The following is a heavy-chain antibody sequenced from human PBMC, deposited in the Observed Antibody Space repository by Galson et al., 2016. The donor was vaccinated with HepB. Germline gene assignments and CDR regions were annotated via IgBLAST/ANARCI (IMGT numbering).Heavy chain of an antibody. CDR3: TTVGGHSDYYHFDF. CDR2: LKTEADGGAM. V-gene: IGHV3-15*01. CDR1: GLSLSNAW. J-gene: IGHJ4*02. D-gene: IGHD6-25*01. Sequence: SLRLSCAVSGLSLSNAWMSWVRQAPGKGLEWVGRLKTEADGGAMDYAAAVKGRFTISSDDSKNMVFLQMDSVKTEDTGVYYCTTVGGHSDYYHFDFWGQGTLVTVSS.